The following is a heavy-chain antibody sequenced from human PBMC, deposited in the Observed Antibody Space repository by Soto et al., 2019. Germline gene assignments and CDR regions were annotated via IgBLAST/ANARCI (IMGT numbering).Heavy chain of an antibody. CDR3: AHRVLRTVFGLVTTTAIYFDF. D-gene: IGHD3-3*01. CDR2: IYRDDDE. Sequence: QITLNESGPTVLRPTEHLTLTCRFTGFSLTTSGVGVGWVRQSPGTAPEGLALIYRDDDEGYSESLKSRVTITQDNTKNQVVLTVANLDPTATATYYCAHRVLRTVFGLVTTTAIYFDFRGQGTPVAGSS. J-gene: IGHJ4*02. CDR1: GFSLTTSGVG. V-gene: IGHV2-5*02.